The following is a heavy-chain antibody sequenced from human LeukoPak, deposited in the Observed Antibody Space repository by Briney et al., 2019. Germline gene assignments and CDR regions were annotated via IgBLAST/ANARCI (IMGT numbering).Heavy chain of an antibody. V-gene: IGHV1-18*01. Sequence: ASVNLSCKASGYSFTSNGISRVRLAPGPGQGRMGWISGYNGNTNYAQELQVIVTMTTDTSTSTAYMNLRSLRSDDTAVYYCARAPRHCSSTSCYVDYYYYGMDVWGQGTSVTVSS. CDR1: GYSFTSNG. D-gene: IGHD2-2*01. CDR2: ISGYNGNT. J-gene: IGHJ6*02. CDR3: ARAPRHCSSTSCYVDYYYYGMDV.